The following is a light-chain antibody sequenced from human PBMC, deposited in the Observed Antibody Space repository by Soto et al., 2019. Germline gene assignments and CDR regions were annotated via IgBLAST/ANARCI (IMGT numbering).Light chain of an antibody. J-gene: IGKJ1*01. CDR2: GVS. Sequence: EIVLTQSPGTLSLSPGERATLSCRASQSVRSNFLAWYQQKPGQAPRLLIYGVSNRATSIPDRFSGSGSGTHFTLTIDRLEPEDFAVYFCQQYTQSLWTFGQGTKVEIK. CDR3: QQYTQSLWT. CDR1: QSVRSNF. V-gene: IGKV3-20*01.